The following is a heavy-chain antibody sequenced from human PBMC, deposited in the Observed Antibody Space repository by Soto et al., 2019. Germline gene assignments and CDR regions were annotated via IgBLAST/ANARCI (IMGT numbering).Heavy chain of an antibody. V-gene: IGHV3-73*01. CDR1: GFTFSGSA. D-gene: IGHD3-9*01. CDR2: IRSKANSYST. Sequence: VGSLRLSCAASGFTFSGSAIHWVRQASGKGLDWVGRIRSKANSYSTAYAASVKGRFTISRDDSKNTAYLQMNSLKSADTAVYYCTGQGDYDILTGYYPYGMDIWGQGTTVTVSS. J-gene: IGHJ6*02. CDR3: TGQGDYDILTGYYPYGMDI.